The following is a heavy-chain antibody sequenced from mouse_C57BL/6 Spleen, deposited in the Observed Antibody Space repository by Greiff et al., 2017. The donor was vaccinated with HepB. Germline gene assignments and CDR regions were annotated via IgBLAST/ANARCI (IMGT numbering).Heavy chain of an antibody. CDR2: IWGDGST. J-gene: IGHJ2*01. Sequence: VMLVESGPGLVAPSQSLSITCTVSGFSLTSYGVSWVRQTPGKGLEWLGVIWGDGSTNNHSDLISRQSISKDNSKSQEFLKLNSLHTDDTATDYCAGTTVPRSYFDYWGQGTTLTVSS. V-gene: IGHV2-3*01. D-gene: IGHD1-1*01. CDR1: GFSLTSYG. CDR3: AGTTVPRSYFDY.